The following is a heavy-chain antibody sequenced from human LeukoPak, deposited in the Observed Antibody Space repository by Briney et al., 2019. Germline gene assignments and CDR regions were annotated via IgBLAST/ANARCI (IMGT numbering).Heavy chain of an antibody. CDR2: IYYSGNT. D-gene: IGHD6-6*01. Sequence: ASETLSLTCTVSGGSISSSTYYWGWIRQPPGKGLEWIGSIYYSGNTYYNPSLKSRVTISVDTSKNQFSLRLSSMTAADTAVYYCASLRKAAQGAGDYWGQGTLVTVSS. J-gene: IGHJ4*02. CDR1: GGSISSSTYY. CDR3: ASLRKAAQGAGDY. V-gene: IGHV4-39*07.